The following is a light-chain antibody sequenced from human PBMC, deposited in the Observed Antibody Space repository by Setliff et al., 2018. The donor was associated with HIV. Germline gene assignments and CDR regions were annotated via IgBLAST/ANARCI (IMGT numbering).Light chain of an antibody. Sequence: SYALTQPPSVSVSPGQTASITCSGDKLGDKYACWYQQKPGQSPVLVIYQDNKRPSGIPERFSGSNSGNTATLTISGTQAMDEADYYCQAWDSSTYVFGTGTKVTVL. V-gene: IGLV3-1*01. CDR3: QAWDSSTYV. J-gene: IGLJ1*01. CDR1: KLGDKY. CDR2: QDN.